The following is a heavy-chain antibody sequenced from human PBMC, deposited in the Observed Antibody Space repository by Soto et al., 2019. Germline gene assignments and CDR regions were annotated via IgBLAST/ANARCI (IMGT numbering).Heavy chain of an antibody. Sequence: GGSLRLSCAASVFIFSGYTMHWVRQAPGKGLEWVGVITYDGSNQYYADSVKGRFTISRDNSRNMLFLQMNSLRPDDTAVYYCARAPSGSYPEFDYWGQGTLVTVSS. D-gene: IGHD1-26*01. J-gene: IGHJ4*02. CDR3: ARAPSGSYPEFDY. CDR2: ITYDGSNQ. V-gene: IGHV3-30-3*01. CDR1: VFIFSGYT.